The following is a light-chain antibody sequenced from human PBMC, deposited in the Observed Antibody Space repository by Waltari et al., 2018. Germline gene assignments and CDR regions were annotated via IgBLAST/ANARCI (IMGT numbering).Light chain of an antibody. Sequence: DIQMTQSPSTLSASVGDRVTITCRASQSISSWLAWYQQKPGKAPNLLIYKASNLESGVPSRFSGSGSGTEFILTINSLQPDDFATYYCQQYNSYSGGGTCGQGTKVEIK. CDR2: KAS. V-gene: IGKV1-5*03. CDR1: QSISSW. J-gene: IGKJ1*01. CDR3: QQYNSYSGGGT.